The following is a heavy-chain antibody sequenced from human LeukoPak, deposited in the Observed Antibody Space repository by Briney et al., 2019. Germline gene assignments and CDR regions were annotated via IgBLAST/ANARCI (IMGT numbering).Heavy chain of an antibody. Sequence: GASVKVSRRASGGTFSSYAISWVRQAPGQGLEWMGGIIPIFGTANYAQKFQGRVTITADESMSTAYMELSSLRSEDTAVYYCARDQSGYSRGLFDYWGQGTLVTVTS. CDR3: ARDQSGYSRGLFDY. V-gene: IGHV1-69*13. CDR1: GGTFSSYA. CDR2: IIPIFGTA. J-gene: IGHJ4*02. D-gene: IGHD6-13*01.